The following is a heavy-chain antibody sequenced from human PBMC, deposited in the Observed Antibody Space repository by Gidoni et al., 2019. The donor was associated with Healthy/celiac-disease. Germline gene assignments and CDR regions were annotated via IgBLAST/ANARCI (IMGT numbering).Heavy chain of an antibody. CDR3: ARGYFDIQGGYYGMDV. D-gene: IGHD3-9*01. V-gene: IGHV3-30-3*01. Sequence: QVQLVESGGGVVQPGRSLRLSCAASGFPFSSYARHWVRQAPGKGLEWVAVISYDGSNKYYADSVKGRFTISRDNSKNTLYLQMNSLRAEDTAVYYCARGYFDIQGGYYGMDVWGQGTTVTVSS. CDR1: GFPFSSYA. CDR2: ISYDGSNK. J-gene: IGHJ6*02.